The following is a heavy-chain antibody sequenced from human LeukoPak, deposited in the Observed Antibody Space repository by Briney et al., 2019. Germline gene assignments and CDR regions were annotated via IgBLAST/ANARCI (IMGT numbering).Heavy chain of an antibody. CDR2: INSSGNTV. CDR1: GFTFSDYY. J-gene: IGHJ6*03. V-gene: IGHV3-11*01. D-gene: IGHD4-17*01. CDR3: AKHQRVTRGPYYYYMDV. Sequence: GGSLRLSCAATGFTFSDYYMSWIRQAPGKGLEWLSYINSSGNTVHHADSVKGRFTISRDNAKNSLYLQMNSLRAEDTAVYYCAKHQRVTRGPYYYYMDVWGKGTTVTVSS.